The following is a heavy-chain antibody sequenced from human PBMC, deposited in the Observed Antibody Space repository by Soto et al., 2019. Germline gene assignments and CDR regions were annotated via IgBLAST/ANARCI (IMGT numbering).Heavy chain of an antibody. CDR2: FDPEDGET. V-gene: IGHV1-24*01. D-gene: IGHD6-19*01. CDR1: GYTSTELS. CDR3: ATDLWVAGAFDY. J-gene: IGHJ4*02. Sequence: ASVKVSCKVSGYTSTELSMHWVRQDPGKGLEWRGGFDPEDGETIYAQKFQGRVTMTEDTSTDTAYMELSSLKSDDTAVYYCATDLWVAGAFDYWGQGTLVTVSS.